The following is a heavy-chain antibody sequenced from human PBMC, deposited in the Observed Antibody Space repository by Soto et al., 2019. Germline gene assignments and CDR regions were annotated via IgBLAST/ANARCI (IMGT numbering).Heavy chain of an antibody. CDR2: IYSGGST. V-gene: IGHV3-53*05. D-gene: IGHD3-9*01. Sequence: GGSLRLSCAASGFTVSSNYMSWVRQAPGKGLEWVSVIYSGGSTYYADSVKGRFTISRDNAKNSLYLQMNSLRPEDTAVYYCAKDPYGSVTGYNNWFDPWGQGTLVTVSS. J-gene: IGHJ5*02. CDR3: AKDPYGSVTGYNNWFDP. CDR1: GFTVSSNY.